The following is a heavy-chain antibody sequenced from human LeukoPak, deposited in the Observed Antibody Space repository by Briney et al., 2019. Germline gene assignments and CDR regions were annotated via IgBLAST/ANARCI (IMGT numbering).Heavy chain of an antibody. CDR1: GESLIGYY. CDR2: INHSGST. CDR3: ARGLYDAFDI. J-gene: IGHJ3*02. Sequence: SETLSLTCAVYGESLIGYYWSWIRQPPGKGLEWIGEINHSGSTNYNPSLKSRVTISVDTSKNQFSLNLTSVTAADTAVYYCARGLYDAFDIWGQGTMVTVSS. V-gene: IGHV4-34*01.